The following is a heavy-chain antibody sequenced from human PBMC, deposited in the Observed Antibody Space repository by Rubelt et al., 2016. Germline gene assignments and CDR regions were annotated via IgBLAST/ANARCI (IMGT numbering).Heavy chain of an antibody. CDR2: FYYSGST. D-gene: IGHD2-2*01. J-gene: IGHJ4*02. CDR3: ARLSRYCSSSTCYYFDF. V-gene: IGHV4-59*12. Sequence: QPPGKGLEWIGYFYYSGSTNYSPSLKSRVTMSVDTSKNHFYLKLSSVTAADTAVYYCARLSRYCSSSTCYYFDFWGQGTLVTVSS.